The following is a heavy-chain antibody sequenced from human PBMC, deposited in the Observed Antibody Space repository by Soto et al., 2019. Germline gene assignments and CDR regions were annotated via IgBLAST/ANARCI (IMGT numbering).Heavy chain of an antibody. CDR2: INHSGST. D-gene: IGHD3-10*01. CDR3: ARGSVRYYGSGSYYRYYYYGMDV. J-gene: IGHJ6*02. CDR1: GGSFSGYY. Sequence: PSETLSLTCAVYGGSFSGYYWSWIRQPPGKGLEWIGEINHSGSTNYNPSLKSRVTISADTSKNQFSLKLSSVTAADTAVYYCARGSVRYYGSGSYYRYYYYGMDVWGQGTTVTVSS. V-gene: IGHV4-34*01.